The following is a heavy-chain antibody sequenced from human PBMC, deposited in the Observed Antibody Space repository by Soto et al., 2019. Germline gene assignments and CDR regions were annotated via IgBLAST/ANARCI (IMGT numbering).Heavy chain of an antibody. J-gene: IGHJ4*02. CDR3: VRDSPIGSTYSGYDGIDY. CDR2: IIPLLDIV. D-gene: IGHD5-12*01. Sequence: SVKVSCKASGGTFSNDIITWVRQAPGQGLEWMGRIIPLLDIVNYAQKFQGRVTITADKSTSTAYMELNSLRSEDTAVYYCVRDSPIGSTYSGYDGIDYWGQGTLVTVSS. CDR1: GGTFSNDI. V-gene: IGHV1-69*04.